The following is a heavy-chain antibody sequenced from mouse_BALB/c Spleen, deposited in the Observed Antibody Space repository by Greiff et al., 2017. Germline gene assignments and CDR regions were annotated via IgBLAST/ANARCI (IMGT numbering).Heavy chain of an antibody. J-gene: IGHJ4*01. V-gene: IGHV14-1*02. CDR1: GFNIKDYY. D-gene: IGHD2-10*01. CDR2: IDPENGNT. CDR3: ALLPFYYAMDY. Sequence: EVQLQQSGAELVRPGALVKLSCKASGFNIKDYYMHWVKQRPEQGLEWIGWIDPENGNTIYDPKFQGKASITADTSSNTAYLQLSSLTSEDTAVYYCALLPFYYAMDYWGQGTSVTVSS.